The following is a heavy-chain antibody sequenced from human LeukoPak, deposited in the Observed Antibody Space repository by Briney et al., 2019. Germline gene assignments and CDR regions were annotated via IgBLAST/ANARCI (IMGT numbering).Heavy chain of an antibody. Sequence: SVKVSCKASGGTFGSYAISWVRQAPGQGLEWMGGIIPIFGTANYAQKFQGRVTITADESTSTAYMELSSLRSEDTAVYYCARDCSSTSCLTGVWGQGTTVTVSS. CDR3: ARDCSSTSCLTGV. CDR1: GGTFGSYA. J-gene: IGHJ6*02. V-gene: IGHV1-69*13. CDR2: IIPIFGTA. D-gene: IGHD2-2*01.